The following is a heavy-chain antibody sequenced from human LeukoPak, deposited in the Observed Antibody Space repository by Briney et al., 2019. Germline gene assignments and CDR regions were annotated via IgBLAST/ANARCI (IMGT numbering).Heavy chain of an antibody. CDR2: ISGSGGST. D-gene: IGHD2-8*01. CDR1: RFTFSNYW. V-gene: IGHV3-23*01. J-gene: IGHJ6*03. Sequence: GGSLRLSCADSRFTFSNYWMSWVRQAPGKGLEWVSAISGSGGSTYYADSVKGRFTISRDNSKNTLYLQMNSLRAEDTAVYYCAKVHCTNGVCYYYYCYYYMDVWGKGTTVTVSS. CDR3: AKVHCTNGVCYYYYCYYYMDV.